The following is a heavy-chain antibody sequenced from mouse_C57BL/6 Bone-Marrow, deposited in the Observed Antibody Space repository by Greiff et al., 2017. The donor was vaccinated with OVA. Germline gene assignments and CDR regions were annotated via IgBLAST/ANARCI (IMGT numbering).Heavy chain of an antibody. Sequence: EVQLQQSGAELVRPGASVKLSCTASGFNIKDDYMHWVKQRPEQGLEWIGWIDPENGDTEYASKFQGKATITADTSSNTAYLQLSSLTSEDTAVYYCAREIESSWFAYWGQGTLVTVSA. CDR1: GFNIKDDY. J-gene: IGHJ3*01. CDR2: IDPENGDT. CDR3: AREIESSWFAY. V-gene: IGHV14-4*01.